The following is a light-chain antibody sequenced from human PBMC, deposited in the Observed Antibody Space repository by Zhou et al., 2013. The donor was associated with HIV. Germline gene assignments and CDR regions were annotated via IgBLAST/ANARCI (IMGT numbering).Light chain of an antibody. J-gene: IGKJ5*01. CDR1: QGISSY. CDR3: QQYHSYPRIT. CDR2: AAS. V-gene: IGKV1-8*01. Sequence: AIRMTQSPSSLSASTGDRVTITCRASQGISSYLAWYQQKPGKAPKLLIYAASTLQSGVPSRFSGSGSGTDFTLTISCLQSEDFATYYCQQYHSYPRITFGQGTRLEIK.